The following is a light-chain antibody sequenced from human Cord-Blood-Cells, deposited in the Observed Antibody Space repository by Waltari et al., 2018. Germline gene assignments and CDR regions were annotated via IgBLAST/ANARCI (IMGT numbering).Light chain of an antibody. CDR2: DVS. Sequence: QSALTQPASVSGSPGQPITISCTGTSSYVGVYNYVSWYQQHPGKAPKLMIYDVSKRPSGVSNRFSGSKSGNTASLTISGLQAEDEADYYCSSYTSSSTWVFGGGNKLTVL. J-gene: IGLJ3*02. CDR1: SSYVGVYNY. V-gene: IGLV2-14*01. CDR3: SSYTSSSTWV.